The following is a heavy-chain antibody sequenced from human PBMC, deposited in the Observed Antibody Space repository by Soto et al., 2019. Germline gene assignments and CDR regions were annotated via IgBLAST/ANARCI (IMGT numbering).Heavy chain of an antibody. J-gene: IGHJ6*02. CDR1: GGSISSYY. CDR3: ARDGQLWNYYYGMDV. D-gene: IGHD6-6*01. V-gene: IGHV4-59*01. Sequence: SETLSLTCTVSGGSISSYYWSWIRQPPGKGLEWIGYISYSGSTNYNPSLKSRVTISVDTSKNQFSLKLSSVTAADTAVYYCARDGQLWNYYYGMDVWGQGTTVT. CDR2: ISYSGST.